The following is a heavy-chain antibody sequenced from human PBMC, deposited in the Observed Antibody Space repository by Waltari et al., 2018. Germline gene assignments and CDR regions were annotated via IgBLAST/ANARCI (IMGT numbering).Heavy chain of an antibody. J-gene: IGHJ4*02. CDR1: GFTFSSYA. Sequence: EVQLLESGGGLVQPGGSLRLSCAASGFTFSSYAMSWVRQAPGKGLEWVSILYRGESRTYYADSVKGRFTISRENSKNTMYLQMNRLRVGDTAVYYCAKMARYGCYWGQGTLVTVSS. D-gene: IGHD1-1*01. V-gene: IGHV3-23*03. CDR3: AKMARYGCY. CDR2: LYRGESRT.